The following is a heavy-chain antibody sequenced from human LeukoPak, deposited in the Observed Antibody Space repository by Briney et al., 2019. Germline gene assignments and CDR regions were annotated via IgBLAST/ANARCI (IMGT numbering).Heavy chain of an antibody. Sequence: GGSLRLSCAASGFTFSSYEMNWVRQAPGKGLEWVSYISSSGSTICYADSVKGRFTISRDNAKNSLYLQMNSLRAEDTAVYYCAGPSTSSGWYPGGYYMDVWGKGTTVTVSS. V-gene: IGHV3-48*03. D-gene: IGHD6-19*01. CDR1: GFTFSSYE. CDR2: ISSSGSTI. J-gene: IGHJ6*03. CDR3: AGPSTSSGWYPGGYYMDV.